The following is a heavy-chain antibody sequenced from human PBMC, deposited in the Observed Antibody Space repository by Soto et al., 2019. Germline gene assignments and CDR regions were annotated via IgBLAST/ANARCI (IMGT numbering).Heavy chain of an antibody. V-gene: IGHV1-18*01. CDR3: AREASVLIPAAQPSRFDS. Sequence: CKGFGYSFMKYGINWVRQAPGQGLEWVGWISPYSGYTHSAQKFHGRLTLTTDTAASTAYMELRILRSADTALYYCAREASVLIPAAQPSRFDSWGQGTLVTVSS. CDR2: ISPYSGYT. CDR1: GYSFMKYG. J-gene: IGHJ4*02. D-gene: IGHD2-2*01.